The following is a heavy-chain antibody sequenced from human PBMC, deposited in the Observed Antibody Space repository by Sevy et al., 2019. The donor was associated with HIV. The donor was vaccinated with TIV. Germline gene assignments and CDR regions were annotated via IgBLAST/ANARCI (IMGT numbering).Heavy chain of an antibody. Sequence: GGSLRLSCAASGFTFDDYAMSWVRQAPGKGLEWVSAINWKTDNVGYADSVKGRFTISRDNTKRSLYLQMNSLRPEDTALYHCARNTDYLDSTGFGAFDIWGQGIMVTVSS. CDR3: ARNTDYLDSTGFGAFDI. J-gene: IGHJ3*02. V-gene: IGHV3-20*01. D-gene: IGHD3-22*01. CDR2: INWKTDNV. CDR1: GFTFDDYA.